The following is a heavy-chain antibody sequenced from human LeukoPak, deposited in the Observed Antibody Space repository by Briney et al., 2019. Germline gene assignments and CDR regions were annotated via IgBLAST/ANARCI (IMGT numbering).Heavy chain of an antibody. D-gene: IGHD2-2*01. CDR3: ASGSVDFCSSTSCPVYYFDY. CDR1: GGSISSSDYY. V-gene: IGHV4-30-4*01. CDR2: IYYSGST. Sequence: SETLSLTCTVSGGSISSSDYYWSWIRQPPGKGLEWIGYIYYSGSTYYNPSLKSRVTISVDTSKNQFSLKLSSVTAADTAVYYCASGSVDFCSSTSCPVYYFDYWGQGTLVTVSS. J-gene: IGHJ4*02.